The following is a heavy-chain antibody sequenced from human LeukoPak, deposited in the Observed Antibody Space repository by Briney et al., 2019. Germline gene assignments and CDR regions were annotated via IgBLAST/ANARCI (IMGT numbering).Heavy chain of an antibody. J-gene: IGHJ3*02. CDR2: ISWNSGSI. V-gene: IGHV3-9*01. CDR3: AGTAGTDAFDI. D-gene: IGHD1-7*01. Sequence: GGSLRLSCAASGSTFDDYSMRWVRQAPGKGLEWVSGISWNSGSIDYADSVKGRFTISRDNAKNSLYLQMNSLRAEDTAVYYCAGTAGTDAFDIWGQGTMVTVSS. CDR1: GSTFDDYS.